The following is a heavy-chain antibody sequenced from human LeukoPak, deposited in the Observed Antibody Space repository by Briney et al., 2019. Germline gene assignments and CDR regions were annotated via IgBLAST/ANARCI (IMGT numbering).Heavy chain of an antibody. CDR2: INPNSGGT. J-gene: IGHJ3*02. CDR1: GYTFTGYY. D-gene: IGHD3-9*01. CDR3: ARANVLRYFDWLLDAFDI. Sequence: ASVKVSCKASGYTFTGYYMHWVRQAPGQGLEWMGWINPNSGGTNYAQKFQGWVTMTRDTSISTAYMELSRLRSDDTAVYYCARANVLRYFDWLLDAFDIWGQGTMVTVSS. V-gene: IGHV1-2*04.